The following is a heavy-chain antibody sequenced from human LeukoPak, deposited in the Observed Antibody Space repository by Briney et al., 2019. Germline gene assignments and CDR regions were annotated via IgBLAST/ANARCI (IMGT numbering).Heavy chain of an antibody. J-gene: IGHJ6*03. CDR3: ARDALPAAQDYYYYYMDV. V-gene: IGHV3-48*04. D-gene: IGHD2-2*01. Sequence: GGSLRLSCAASGFTFSSYSMNWVRQAPGKGPEWVLYITSSSSTIYYADSVKGRFTISRNSAENSLYLQMNSLRAEDTAVYYCARDALPAAQDYYYYYMDVWGKGTTVTVSS. CDR2: ITSSSSTI. CDR1: GFTFSSYS.